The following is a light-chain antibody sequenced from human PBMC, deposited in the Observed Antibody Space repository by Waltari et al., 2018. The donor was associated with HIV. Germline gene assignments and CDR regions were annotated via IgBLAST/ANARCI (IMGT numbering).Light chain of an antibody. Sequence: SSVLTQPPSVSVAPGAAATISCGAWDIGCKSGHWYKQQPGQAPVLVTRYNSDRPSGIPDRISGSNSGHTATLAITSVEAGDEATYYCQVWDSSNEHVVFGGGTELTVL. J-gene: IGLJ3*02. CDR3: QVWDSSNEHVV. CDR2: YNS. CDR1: DIGCKS. V-gene: IGLV3-21*04.